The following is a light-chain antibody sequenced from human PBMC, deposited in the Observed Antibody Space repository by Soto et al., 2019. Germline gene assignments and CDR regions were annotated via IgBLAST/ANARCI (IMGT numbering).Light chain of an antibody. CDR2: EVN. V-gene: IGLV2-23*02. CDR3: CSDAGSSTYV. J-gene: IGLJ1*01. Sequence: QSALAQPASVSGSPGQSITISCTGTSSDVGSYNLVSWYQQHPGKAPKLMIYEVNKRPSGVSSRFSGSKSGNTASLTISGLQAEDEADYYCCSDAGSSTYVFGTGTKLTVL. CDR1: SSDVGSYNL.